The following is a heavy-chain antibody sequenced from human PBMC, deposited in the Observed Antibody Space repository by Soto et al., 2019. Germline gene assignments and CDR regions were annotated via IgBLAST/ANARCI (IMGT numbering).Heavy chain of an antibody. V-gene: IGHV1-8*01. CDR2: MNPNSGNT. J-gene: IGHJ5*02. Sequence: ASVKVSCKASGYTFTSYDINWVRQATGQGLEWMGWMNPNSGNTGYARKFQGRVTMTRNTSISTAYMELSSLRSEDTAVYYCARGRSSSWSNWFDPWGQGTLVTVSS. D-gene: IGHD6-13*01. CDR3: ARGRSSSWSNWFDP. CDR1: GYTFTSYD.